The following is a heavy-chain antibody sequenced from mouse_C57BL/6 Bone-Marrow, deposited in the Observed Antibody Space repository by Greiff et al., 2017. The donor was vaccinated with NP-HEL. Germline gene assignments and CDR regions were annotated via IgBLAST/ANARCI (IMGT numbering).Heavy chain of an antibody. J-gene: IGHJ4*01. CDR1: GYAFSSSW. Sequence: QVQLKQSGPELVKPGASVKISCKASGYAFSSSWMNWVKQRPGKGLEWIGRIYPGDGDTNYNGKFKGKATLTADKSSSTAYMQLSSLTSEDSAVYFCAREGYSNYPMDYWGQGTSVTVSS. V-gene: IGHV1-82*01. CDR3: AREGYSNYPMDY. D-gene: IGHD2-5*01. CDR2: IYPGDGDT.